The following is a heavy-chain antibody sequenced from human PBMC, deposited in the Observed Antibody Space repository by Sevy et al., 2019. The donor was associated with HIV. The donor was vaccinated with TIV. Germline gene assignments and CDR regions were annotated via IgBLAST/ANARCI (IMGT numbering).Heavy chain of an antibody. Sequence: ASVKVSCKASGGTFSSYAISWVRQAPGQGLEWMGGIIPIFGTANYAQKFQGRVTITADESTSTAYMELSSLRSEDTAVYYCVRSAGRYSWSFDYWGQGTLVTVSS. CDR1: GGTFSSYA. CDR3: VRSAGRYSWSFDY. J-gene: IGHJ4*02. D-gene: IGHD6-13*01. V-gene: IGHV1-69*13. CDR2: IIPIFGTA.